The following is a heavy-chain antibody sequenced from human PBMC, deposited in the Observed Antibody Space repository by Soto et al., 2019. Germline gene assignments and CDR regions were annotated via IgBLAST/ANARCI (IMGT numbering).Heavy chain of an antibody. D-gene: IGHD2-21*02. J-gene: IGHJ4*02. V-gene: IGHV4-30-2*01. CDR1: GGYISCCYYS. Sequence: SETLSLTCGVSGGYISCCYYSWSWIRQPPGQVLEFIGYIYHIGSTYYNPSLRSRVTMSVDRSNNQFSLSLSSVTAAATAVYYCAREVIDCGGDCYAKYSDYWGQGTLVTVSS. CDR3: AREVIDCGGDCYAKYSDY. CDR2: IYHIGST.